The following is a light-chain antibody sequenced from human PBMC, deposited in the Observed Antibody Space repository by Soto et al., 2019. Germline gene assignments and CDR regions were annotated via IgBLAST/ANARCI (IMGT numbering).Light chain of an antibody. CDR1: QTINNW. V-gene: IGKV1-5*03. J-gene: IGKJ1*01. CDR2: TAS. CDR3: QQYNSYSRGT. Sequence: DIPMTQSPSTLSASVGDRVTITCRASQTINNWLAWYQQKPGKAPKLLIYTASSLESGVPSRFSGSGSGTEFTLTISSLQPDDFATYYCQQYNSYSRGTFGQGTKVEIK.